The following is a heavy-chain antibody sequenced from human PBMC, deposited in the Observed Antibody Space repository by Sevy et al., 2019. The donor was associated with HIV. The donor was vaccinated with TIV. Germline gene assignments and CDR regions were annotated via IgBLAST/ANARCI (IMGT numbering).Heavy chain of an antibody. J-gene: IGHJ6*03. V-gene: IGHV1-46*01. CDR3: ARGGYYYASGTYSYSYYYMGV. D-gene: IGHD3-10*01. CDR2: INSRGDTT. CDR1: GYSISDYY. Sequence: ASVKVSCKASGYSISDYYMHWVRQAPGQGLECMGIINSRGDTTKYAQKFLGRVTMTRDTSTSTVYMDLSSLRSEDTAVYYCARGGYYYASGTYSYSYYYMGVWGKGTTVTVSS.